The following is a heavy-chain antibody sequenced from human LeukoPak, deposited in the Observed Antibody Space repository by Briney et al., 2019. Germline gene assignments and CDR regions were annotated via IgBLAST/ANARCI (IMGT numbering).Heavy chain of an antibody. J-gene: IGHJ6*03. CDR3: ARARSDYYGSGSYYEYYYYMDV. V-gene: IGHV4-59*01. CDR1: GGSISSYY. CDR2: IYYSGST. D-gene: IGHD3-10*01. Sequence: PSETLSLTCTVSGGSISSYYWSWIRQPPGKGLEWIGYIYYSGSTNYNPSLKSRVTISVDTSKNQFSLKLSSVTAADTAVYYCARARSDYYGSGSYYEYYYYMDVWGKGTTVTVSS.